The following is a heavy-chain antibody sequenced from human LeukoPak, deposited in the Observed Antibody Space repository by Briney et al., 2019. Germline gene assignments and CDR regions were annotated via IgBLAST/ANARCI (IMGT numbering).Heavy chain of an antibody. CDR1: ECTVTSCD. D-gene: IGHD3-3*01. J-gene: IGHJ6*03. CDR3: ARAPSSSGFSSYYYMDV. CDR2: MNPNSGNT. Sequence: ASVKVSCKASECTVTSCDSSWLRPATGQGLEWMGWMNPNSGNTGYAQKFQGRVTMTRNTSISTAYMELSSLRSEDTAVYYCARAPSSSGFSSYYYMDVWGKGTTVTVSS. V-gene: IGHV1-8*01.